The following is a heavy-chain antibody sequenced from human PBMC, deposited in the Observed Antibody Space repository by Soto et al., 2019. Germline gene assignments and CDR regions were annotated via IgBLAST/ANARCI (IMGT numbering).Heavy chain of an antibody. J-gene: IGHJ6*02. CDR2: INPTRGT. V-gene: IGHV4-34*01. D-gene: IGHD1-1*01. CDR3: ARDRTPGYYYGMDV. CDR1: TGSFTGHF. Sequence: PSETLSLTCAVNTGSFTGHFWGWIRQPPGKGLEWIGEINPTRGTNYNPSLKSRVAISIEMSTIQFSLALSSVTAADTAVYYCARDRTPGYYYGMDVWGQGTTVTVSS.